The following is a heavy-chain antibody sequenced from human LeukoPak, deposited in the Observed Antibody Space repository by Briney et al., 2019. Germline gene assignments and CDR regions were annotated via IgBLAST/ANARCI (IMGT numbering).Heavy chain of an antibody. D-gene: IGHD6-19*01. Sequence: SETLSLTCAVYGGSFSGYYWSWIRQPPGKGLEWIGEINHSGSTNYNPSLKSRVTISVDTSKNQFSLRLSSVTAADTAVYYCAREGQWLVPWAAFDIWGQGTMVTVSS. CDR3: AREGQWLVPWAAFDI. J-gene: IGHJ3*02. CDR1: GGSFSGYY. V-gene: IGHV4-34*01. CDR2: INHSGST.